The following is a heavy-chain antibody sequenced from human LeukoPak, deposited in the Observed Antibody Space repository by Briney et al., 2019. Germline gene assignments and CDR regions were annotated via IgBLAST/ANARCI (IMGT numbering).Heavy chain of an antibody. V-gene: IGHV3-7*01. CDR1: GFTLSSYW. J-gene: IGHJ6*03. CDR2: IKQDGSEK. Sequence: PGGSLRLSCAASGFTLSSYWMSWVRQAPGEGLEWVANIKQDGSEKYYVDSVKGRFTISRDNAKNSLYLQMNSLRAEDTAVYYCAREYSYGYYYYYYMDVWGKGTTVTISS. CDR3: AREYSYGYYYYYYMDV. D-gene: IGHD5-18*01.